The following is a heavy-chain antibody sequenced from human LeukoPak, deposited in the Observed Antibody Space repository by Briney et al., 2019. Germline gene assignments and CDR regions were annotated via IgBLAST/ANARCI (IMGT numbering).Heavy chain of an antibody. D-gene: IGHD2-2*01. CDR1: GFTFSSYG. CDR2: FSGSGGST. Sequence: GGSLRLSCAASGFTFSSYGMHWVRQAPGKGLQWVSAFSGSGGSTYYADSVKGRFTISRDNSRNTLYLQMNSLRAEDTAVYYCAKDDCSSTSCRGDYYYYYMDVWGKGTTVTISS. CDR3: AKDDCSSTSCRGDYYYYYMDV. J-gene: IGHJ6*03. V-gene: IGHV3-23*01.